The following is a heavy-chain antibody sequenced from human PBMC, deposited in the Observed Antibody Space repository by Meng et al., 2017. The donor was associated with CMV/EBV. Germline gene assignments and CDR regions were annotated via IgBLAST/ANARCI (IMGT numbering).Heavy chain of an antibody. Sequence: ASVKVSCKASGYTFTSYYVHWVRPAPGQGLEWMGIINPDGGKTTYAQKIQGRVAMTRDTSTSTVYMDLSSLRPEDTAVYYCARDPYGAGSSAFDHWGQGTLVTVSS. CDR1: GYTFTSYY. D-gene: IGHD3-10*01. CDR3: ARDPYGAGSSAFDH. J-gene: IGHJ5*02. V-gene: IGHV1-46*01. CDR2: INPDGGKT.